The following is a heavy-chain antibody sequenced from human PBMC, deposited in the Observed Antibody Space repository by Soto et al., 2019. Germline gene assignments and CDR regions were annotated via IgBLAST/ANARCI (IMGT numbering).Heavy chain of an antibody. J-gene: IGHJ3*02. CDR3: AREIRGYSYGWFAFDI. D-gene: IGHD5-18*01. Sequence: SETLSLTCAVYGGSFSGYYWSWIRQPPGKGLEWIGEINHSGSTNYNPSLKSRVTISVDTSKNQFSLKLSSATAADTAVYYCAREIRGYSYGWFAFDIWGQGTMVTVSS. CDR2: INHSGST. V-gene: IGHV4-34*01. CDR1: GGSFSGYY.